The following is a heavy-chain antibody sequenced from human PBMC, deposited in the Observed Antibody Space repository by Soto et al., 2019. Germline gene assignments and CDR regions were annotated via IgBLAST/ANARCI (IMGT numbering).Heavy chain of an antibody. D-gene: IGHD3-22*01. Sequence: EVQLLESGGGLVQPGGSLRLSFAASGFAFNSYAMSWVRQAPGKGLEWVSTISGSGGSTYYADSVKGRFTISRDNSKNTLYLLMNRLRAEDTAVHYCAKDQSGYYDSSGYYGDFDYWGQGTLVTVSS. CDR2: ISGSGGST. CDR1: GFAFNSYA. CDR3: AKDQSGYYDSSGYYGDFDY. J-gene: IGHJ4*02. V-gene: IGHV3-23*01.